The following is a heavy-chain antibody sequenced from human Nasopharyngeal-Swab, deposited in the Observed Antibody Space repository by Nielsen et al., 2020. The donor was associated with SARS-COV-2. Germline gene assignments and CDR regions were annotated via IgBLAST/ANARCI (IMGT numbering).Heavy chain of an antibody. CDR2: ISGSGGST. J-gene: IGHJ4*02. Sequence: GVLKISCAASGFTFSSYAMSWVRQAPGKGLEWVSAISGSGGSTYYADSVKGRFTISRDNSKNTLYLQMNSLRAEDTAVYYCAKDPQRYCSSTSCYPGYFDYWGQGTLVTVSS. CDR1: GFTFSSYA. V-gene: IGHV3-23*01. D-gene: IGHD2-2*01. CDR3: AKDPQRYCSSTSCYPGYFDY.